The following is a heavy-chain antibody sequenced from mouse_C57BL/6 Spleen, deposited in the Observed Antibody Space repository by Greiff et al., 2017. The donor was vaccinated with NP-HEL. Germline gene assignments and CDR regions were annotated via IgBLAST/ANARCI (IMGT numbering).Heavy chain of an antibody. CDR1: GFSFNTYA. Sequence: EVQLVESGGGLVQPKGSLKLSCAASGFSFNTYAMNWVRQAPGKGLEWVARIRSKSNNYATYYADSVKDRFTISRDDSESMLYLQMNNLKTEDTAMYYCVRPQFPDLYAMDYWGQGTSVTVSS. V-gene: IGHV10-1*01. CDR3: VRPQFPDLYAMDY. CDR2: IRSKSNNYAT. J-gene: IGHJ4*01.